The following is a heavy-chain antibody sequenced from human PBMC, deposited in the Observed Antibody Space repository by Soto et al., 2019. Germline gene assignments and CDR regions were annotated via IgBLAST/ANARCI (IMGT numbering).Heavy chain of an antibody. Sequence: QVQLVQSGAEVKKPGASVKVSCKASGYTFTSYGINWVRQVPGQGLEWMGWISPYNDNTKYAQKLQGRVTMTTDTSTSTAYMELRSLRFDDTAVYYCARDPRNKIFVMEKNWFDPWGQGTLVTVSS. CDR3: ARDPRNKIFVMEKNWFDP. CDR1: GYTFTSYG. J-gene: IGHJ5*02. D-gene: IGHD3-3*01. V-gene: IGHV1-18*04. CDR2: ISPYNDNT.